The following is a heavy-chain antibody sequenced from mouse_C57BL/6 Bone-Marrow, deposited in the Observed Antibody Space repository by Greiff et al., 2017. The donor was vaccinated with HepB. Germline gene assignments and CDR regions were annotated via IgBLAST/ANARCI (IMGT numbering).Heavy chain of an antibody. J-gene: IGHJ2*01. Sequence: VQLQQSGAELARPGASVKLSCKASGYTFTSYGISWVKQRTGQGLEWIGEIYPRSGNTYYNEKFKGKATLTADKSSSTAYMELRSLTSEDSAVYFGSSGAFGGYYLDYWGQGTTLTVSS. CDR3: SSGAFGGYYLDY. CDR1: GYTFTSYG. V-gene: IGHV1-81*01. CDR2: IYPRSGNT.